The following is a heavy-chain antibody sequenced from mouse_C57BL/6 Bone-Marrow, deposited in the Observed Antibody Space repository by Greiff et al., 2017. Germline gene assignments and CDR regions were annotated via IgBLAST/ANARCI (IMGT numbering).Heavy chain of an antibody. CDR1: GYTFTDYE. CDR3: TRSLTGTFDY. V-gene: IGHV1-15*01. J-gene: IGHJ2*01. D-gene: IGHD4-1*01. Sequence: VQLKESGAELVRPGASVTLSCKASGYTFTDYEMHWVKQTPVHGLEWIGAIDPETGGTAYNQKFKGKAILTADKSSSTAYMELRSLTSEDSAVYYCTRSLTGTFDYWGQGTTLTVSS. CDR2: IDPETGGT.